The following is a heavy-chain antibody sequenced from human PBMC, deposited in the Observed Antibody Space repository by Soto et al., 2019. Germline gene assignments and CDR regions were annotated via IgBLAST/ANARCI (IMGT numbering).Heavy chain of an antibody. CDR2: INSGGSST. D-gene: IGHD3-10*01. Sequence: EVQLVESGGGLVQPGGSLALSCAASGFTFSYYWMHWVRQGPGKGLVWVSRINSGGSSTTYADSVKGRFTISRDNAKNTVYLQMNSLRAEDTAVYYCARGGHYHAGNYYPRGMDVWGKGTTVTVSS. CDR1: GFTFSYYW. V-gene: IGHV3-74*01. J-gene: IGHJ6*03. CDR3: ARGGHYHAGNYYPRGMDV.